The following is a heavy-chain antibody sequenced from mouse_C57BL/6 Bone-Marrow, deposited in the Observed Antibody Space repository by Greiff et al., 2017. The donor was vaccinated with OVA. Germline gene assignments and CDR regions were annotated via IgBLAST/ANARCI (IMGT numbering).Heavy chain of an antibody. Sequence: EVQLKQSGAELVKPGASVKLSCTASGFNIKDYYMHWVKQRTEQGLEWIGRIDPEDGETKYAPKFQGKATITADTSSNTAYLQLSSLTSEDTAVYYCARLYGSSYEYYFDYWGQGTTLTVSS. CDR1: GFNIKDYY. D-gene: IGHD1-1*01. J-gene: IGHJ2*01. CDR3: ARLYGSSYEYYFDY. V-gene: IGHV14-2*01. CDR2: IDPEDGET.